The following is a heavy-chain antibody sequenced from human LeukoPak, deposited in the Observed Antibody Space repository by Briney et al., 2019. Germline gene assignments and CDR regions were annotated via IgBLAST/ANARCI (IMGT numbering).Heavy chain of an antibody. CDR2: INHSGST. J-gene: IGHJ4*02. V-gene: IGHV4-34*01. CDR3: AGGYSYGIHDY. D-gene: IGHD5-18*01. Sequence: SETLSLTCAVYGGSFSGYYWSWIRQPPGKGLEWIGEINHSGSTNYNPSLKSRVTISVDTSKNQFSLKLSSVTAADTAVYYCAGGYSYGIHDYWGPGTLVTVSS. CDR1: GGSFSGYY.